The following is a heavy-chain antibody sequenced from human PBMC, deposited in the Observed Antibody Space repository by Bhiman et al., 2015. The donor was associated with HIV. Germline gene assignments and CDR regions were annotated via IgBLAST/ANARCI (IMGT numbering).Heavy chain of an antibody. J-gene: IGHJ2*01. Sequence: EVQLVESGGGLVQPGGSLRLSCAASGFTFSSYWMSWVRQAPGKGLEWVANIKQDGSEKYYVDSVKGRFTISRDNAKNSLYLQMNSLRAEDTAVYYCAREICIAARPWYFDLWGRGTLVTVSS. V-gene: IGHV3-7*05. CDR2: IKQDGSEK. CDR3: AREICIAARPWYFDL. CDR1: GFTFSSYW. D-gene: IGHD6-6*01.